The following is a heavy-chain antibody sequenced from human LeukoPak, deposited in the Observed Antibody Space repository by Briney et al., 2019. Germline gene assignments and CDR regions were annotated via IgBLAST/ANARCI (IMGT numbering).Heavy chain of an antibody. CDR3: ARVTDDFWSGYPFDY. J-gene: IGHJ4*02. D-gene: IGHD3-3*01. V-gene: IGHV4-59*01. CDR1: GGSISSYY. CDR2: IYYSGST. Sequence: SETLSLTCTVSGGSISSYYWSWIRQPPGKGLEWIGYIYYSGSTNYNPSLKSRVTISVDTSKNQFSLKLSSVTAADTAVYYCARVTDDFWSGYPFDYWGQGTLVTVSS.